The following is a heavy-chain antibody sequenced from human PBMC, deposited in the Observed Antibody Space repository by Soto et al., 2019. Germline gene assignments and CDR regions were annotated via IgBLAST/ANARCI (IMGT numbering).Heavy chain of an antibody. CDR3: VRGVTTFDY. CDR2: INQEGSQK. CDR1: GFTFNNYY. J-gene: IGHJ4*02. D-gene: IGHD4-17*01. V-gene: IGHV3-7*01. Sequence: EVQLVESGGGLVQPGGSLRLSCAASGFTFNNYYMSWVRQAPGKGLEWMASINQEGSQKYYVDSVKGRFTISRDNAKNSLYLQMNSLRGEDTAVYHGVRGVTTFDYCGQGTLVTVSS.